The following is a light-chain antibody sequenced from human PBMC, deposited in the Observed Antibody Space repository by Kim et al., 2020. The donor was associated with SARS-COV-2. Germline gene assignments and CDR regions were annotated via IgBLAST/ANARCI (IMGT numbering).Light chain of an antibody. CDR2: GAS. Sequence: SPGEIATLYCRASQSVSSNLAWYQQKPGQAPRLLIYGASTRATGISARFSGSGSGTEFTLTISSLQSEDFAVYYCQQYNNWPPRYTFGQGTKLEI. CDR1: QSVSSN. V-gene: IGKV3-15*01. CDR3: QQYNNWPPRYT. J-gene: IGKJ2*01.